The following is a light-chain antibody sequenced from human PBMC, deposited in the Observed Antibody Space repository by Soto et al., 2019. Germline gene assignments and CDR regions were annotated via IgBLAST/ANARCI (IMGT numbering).Light chain of an antibody. CDR3: QRYDNSLYT. CDR1: QTISSDY. Sequence: EIVLTQSPGTLSLSPGERATLSCRASQTISSDYLAWYQQKLGQAPRLLIYAASSRATGIPDRFSGSGSGTDFTLTISRLEPEDFAVYYCQRYDNSLYTFDQGTKLEIK. CDR2: AAS. J-gene: IGKJ2*01. V-gene: IGKV3-20*01.